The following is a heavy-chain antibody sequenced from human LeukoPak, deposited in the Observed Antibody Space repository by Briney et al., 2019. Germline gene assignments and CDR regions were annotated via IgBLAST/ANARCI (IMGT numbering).Heavy chain of an antibody. D-gene: IGHD3-10*01. V-gene: IGHV3-48*01. J-gene: IGHJ6*03. CDR3: ARAPRYYYGSGTPYYYLDV. CDR1: GFTFSSYS. CDR2: ISSSSSTI. Sequence: GGSLRLSCAASGFTFSSYSMNWVRQAPGKGLEWVSYISSSSSTIYYADSVKGRITISRDNSNNTLYLQMNSLRAEDTAVYYCARAPRYYYGSGTPYYYLDVWGKGTTVTVSS.